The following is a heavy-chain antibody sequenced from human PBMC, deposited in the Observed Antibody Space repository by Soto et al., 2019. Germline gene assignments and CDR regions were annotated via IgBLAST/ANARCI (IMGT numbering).Heavy chain of an antibody. CDR2: IHYNGNT. CDR1: GGSITSGNYY. V-gene: IGHV4-39*07. CDR3: ARDSQITGLWFGELLPYRYYFDY. J-gene: IGHJ4*02. D-gene: IGHD3-10*01. Sequence: VSGGSITSGNYYWGWIRQPPGHGLEWIATIHYNGNTYYNPSLKSRVTISVDKSKNQFSLKLSSVTAADTAVYYCARDSQITGLWFGELLPYRYYFDYWGQGTLVTVS.